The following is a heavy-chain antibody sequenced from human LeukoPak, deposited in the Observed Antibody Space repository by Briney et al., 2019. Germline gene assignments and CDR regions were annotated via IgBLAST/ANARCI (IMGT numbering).Heavy chain of an antibody. CDR1: GGSISSYY. CDR3: AKATTVSPYYYYGLDV. Sequence: SETLSLTCTVSGGSISSYYWSWIRQPPGKGLEWIGYIYYSGSTNYNPSLKSRVTISVDTSKNQFSLKLSSVTAADTAVYYCAKATTVSPYYYYGLDVWGQGTTVNVSS. CDR2: IYYSGST. D-gene: IGHD4-17*01. J-gene: IGHJ6*02. V-gene: IGHV4-59*01.